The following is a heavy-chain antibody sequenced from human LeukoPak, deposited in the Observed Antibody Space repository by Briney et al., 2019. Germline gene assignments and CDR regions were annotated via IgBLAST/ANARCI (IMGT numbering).Heavy chain of an antibody. D-gene: IGHD6-19*01. CDR1: GFTFSSYW. J-gene: IGHJ3*02. V-gene: IGHV3-49*03. CDR3: TRYSSGWLNAFDI. CDR2: IRSKAYGGTT. Sequence: GGSLRLSCTASGFTFSSYWMSWFRQAPGKGLEWVGFIRSKAYGGTTEYAASVKGRFTISRDVSKSIAYLQMNSLKTEDTAVYYCTRYSSGWLNAFDIWGQGTMVTVSS.